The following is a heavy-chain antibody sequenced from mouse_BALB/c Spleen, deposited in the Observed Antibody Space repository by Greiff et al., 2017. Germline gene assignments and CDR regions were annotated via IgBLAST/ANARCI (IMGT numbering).Heavy chain of an antibody. Sequence: EVQLVESGGGLVQPGGSLKLSCAASGFTFSSYTMSWVRQTPEKRLEWVAYISNGGGSTYYPDTVKGRFTISRDNAKNNLYLQMSSLKSEDTAMYYCASSTMITRGYFDYWGQGTTLTVSS. J-gene: IGHJ2*01. V-gene: IGHV5-12-2*01. CDR2: ISNGGGST. D-gene: IGHD2-4*01. CDR1: GFTFSSYT. CDR3: ASSTMITRGYFDY.